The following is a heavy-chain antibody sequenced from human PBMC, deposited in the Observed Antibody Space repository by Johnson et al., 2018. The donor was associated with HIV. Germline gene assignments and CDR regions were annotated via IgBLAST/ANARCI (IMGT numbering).Heavy chain of an antibody. V-gene: IGHV3-30-3*01. CDR1: GFTFSNYA. D-gene: IGHD6-19*01. Sequence: QVQLVESGGGAVQPGRSLRLSCAASGFTFSNYAIHWVRQPPGKGLEWVAVISYDGHNKYYADSVKGRFTISRDNSKNTLYLQMNSLKTEDTAVYYCARDLGWLESTHDAFDIWGQGTLVTVSS. CDR3: ARDLGWLESTHDAFDI. J-gene: IGHJ3*02. CDR2: ISYDGHNK.